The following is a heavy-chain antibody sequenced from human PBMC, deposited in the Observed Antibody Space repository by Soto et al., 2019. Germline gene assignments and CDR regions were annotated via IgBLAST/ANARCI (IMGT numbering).Heavy chain of an antibody. CDR3: ATVGRPRITMIVVGALGN. J-gene: IGHJ3*01. CDR1: GYTLTELS. CDR2: FDPEDGET. D-gene: IGHD3-22*01. V-gene: IGHV1-24*01. Sequence: GASVKASCKVSGYTLTELSMHWVRQAPGKGLEWMGGFDPEDGETIYAQKFQGRVTMTEDTSTDTAYMELSSLRSEDTAVYYCATVGRPRITMIVVGALGNWGQGTMVTVSS.